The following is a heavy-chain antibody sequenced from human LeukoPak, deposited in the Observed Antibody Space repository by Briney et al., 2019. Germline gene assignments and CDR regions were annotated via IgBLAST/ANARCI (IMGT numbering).Heavy chain of an antibody. D-gene: IGHD3-22*01. CDR3: ARGFYDSSGYFLWYYYYMDV. CDR1: GGSFSGYY. CDR2: INHSGST. J-gene: IGHJ6*03. Sequence: SETLSLTCAVYGGSFSGYYWSWIRQPPGKGLEWIGEINHSGSTNYNPSLKSRVTISVDTSKNQFSLKLSSVTAADTAVYYCARGFYDSSGYFLWYYYYMDVWGKGTTVTASS. V-gene: IGHV4-34*01.